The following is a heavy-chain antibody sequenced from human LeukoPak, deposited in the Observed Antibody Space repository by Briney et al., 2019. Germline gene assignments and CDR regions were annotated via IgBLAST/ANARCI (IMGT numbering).Heavy chain of an antibody. D-gene: IGHD6-19*01. V-gene: IGHV3-30*18. CDR1: EFTVSSYG. CDR3: AKESPIAVAAH. J-gene: IGHJ4*02. Sequence: GRSLRLSCAASEFTVSSYGMHWVRQAPGKGLEWVAVISYDGSNKYYADSVKGRFTISRDNSKNTLYLQMNSLRAEDTAVYYCAKESPIAVAAHWGQGALVTVSS. CDR2: ISYDGSNK.